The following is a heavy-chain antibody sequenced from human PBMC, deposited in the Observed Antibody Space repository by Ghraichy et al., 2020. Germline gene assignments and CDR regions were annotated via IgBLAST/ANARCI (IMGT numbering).Heavy chain of an antibody. D-gene: IGHD3-3*01. CDR3: ARPYEPPYYYYGLDV. V-gene: IGHV3-21*01. J-gene: IGHJ6*02. Sequence: GGSLRLSCAASGFSFSIYSMNWVRQAPGQGLEWVSSISGSSSFIYYADSVKGRFTISRDNAKNSLYLQMNSLRAEDTAVYYCARPYEPPYYYYGLDVWGQGTTVTVSS. CDR1: GFSFSIYS. CDR2: ISGSSSFI.